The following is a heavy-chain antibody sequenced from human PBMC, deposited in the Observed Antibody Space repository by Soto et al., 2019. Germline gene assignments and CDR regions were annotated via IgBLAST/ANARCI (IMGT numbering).Heavy chain of an antibody. CDR3: ANGGGVAASRFDY. V-gene: IGHV3-30*18. D-gene: IGHD2-15*01. J-gene: IGHJ4*02. CDR1: GFTFSSYG. Sequence: QVQLVKSGGGVVQPVRSLRLSCAAFGFTFSSYGMHWFRQAPGKGLEWVAVISYDGSNKYYADSVKGRFTISRDNSTDTLYLQINSLRAEDTAVYYCANGGGVAASRFDYWGQGTLVTVAS. CDR2: ISYDGSNK.